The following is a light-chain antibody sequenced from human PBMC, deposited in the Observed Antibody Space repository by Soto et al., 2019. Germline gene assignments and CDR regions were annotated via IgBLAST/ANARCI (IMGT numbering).Light chain of an antibody. CDR1: QSISNW. V-gene: IGKV1-5*01. J-gene: IGKJ1*01. CDR2: AAS. Sequence: DIPMTQSPSTLSASVGDRVTITCRASQSISNWLAWYQQNPGKAPQLLIYAASNLESGVPSRFSGSGSGTEFTLTISSLQPDDLASYYCQHYKSYPWTFGQGTKVEL. CDR3: QHYKSYPWT.